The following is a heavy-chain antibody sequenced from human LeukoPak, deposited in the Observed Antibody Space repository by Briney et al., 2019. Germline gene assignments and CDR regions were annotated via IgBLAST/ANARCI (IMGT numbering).Heavy chain of an antibody. CDR1: GGSFSGYY. J-gene: IGHJ4*02. V-gene: IGHV4-34*01. D-gene: IGHD3-22*01. Sequence: PSETLSLTCAVYGGSFSGYYLSWIRQPRGKGLEWIGEINHSGSTNYNPSLKSRVTISVDTSKNQFSLKLSSVTAADTAVYYCARGIYYDSSGPDYWGQGTLVTVSS. CDR2: INHSGST. CDR3: ARGIYYDSSGPDY.